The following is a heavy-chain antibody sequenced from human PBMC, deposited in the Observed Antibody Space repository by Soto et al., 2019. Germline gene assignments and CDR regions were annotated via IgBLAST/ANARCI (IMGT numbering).Heavy chain of an antibody. Sequence: PGESLKISCKGSGYNFANYWTGWVRQMPGKGLEWMGMIFPGDSDTKNSPSLQGQITMSVDKSDSSAYLQWRSLKASDTAMYYCAAGYTTGLDAFDIWGQGTMVTVSS. CDR1: GYNFANYW. J-gene: IGHJ3*02. CDR3: AAGYTTGLDAFDI. V-gene: IGHV5-51*01. D-gene: IGHD6-13*01. CDR2: IFPGDSDT.